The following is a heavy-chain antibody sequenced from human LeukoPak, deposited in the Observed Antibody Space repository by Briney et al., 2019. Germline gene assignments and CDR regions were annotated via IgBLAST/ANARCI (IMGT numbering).Heavy chain of an antibody. V-gene: IGHV1-69*05. CDR2: IIPIFGTA. D-gene: IGHD3-22*01. Sequence: SVKVSCKASGGTFSRYAISWVRQAPGQGLEWMGGIIPIFGTANYAQKFQGRVTITTDESTSTAYMELSSLRSEDTAVYYCLCDSSGYPIDYWGQGTLVTVSS. CDR3: LCDSSGYPIDY. J-gene: IGHJ4*02. CDR1: GGTFSRYA.